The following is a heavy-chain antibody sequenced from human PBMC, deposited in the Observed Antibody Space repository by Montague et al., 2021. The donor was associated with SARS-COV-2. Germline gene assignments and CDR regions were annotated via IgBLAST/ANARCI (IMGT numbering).Heavy chain of an antibody. V-gene: IGHV3-23*01. CDR3: RVGNYYDSISDY. CDR1: GFTFSSYA. Sequence: SLRLSFSASGFTFSSYAMSWVRQAPGKGLEWVSAISGSGGSTYYADSVKGRFTISRDNSKNTLYPQMNSLRAEDTAVYYCRVGNYYDSISDYWGQGTLVTVSS. CDR2: ISGSGGST. J-gene: IGHJ4*02. D-gene: IGHD3-22*01.